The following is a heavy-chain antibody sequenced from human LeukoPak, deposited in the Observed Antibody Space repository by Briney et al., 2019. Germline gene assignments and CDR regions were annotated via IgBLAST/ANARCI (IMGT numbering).Heavy chain of an antibody. J-gene: IGHJ4*02. D-gene: IGHD3-22*01. CDR1: GGSINSGDYHY. CDR2: IYYSGST. V-gene: IGHV4-30-4*01. CDR3: ARSDTYYYDSSGLDY. Sequence: SQTLSLTCTVSGGSINSGDYHYWSWIRQPPGKGLEWIGYIYYSGSTNYNPSLKSRVTISVDTSKNQFSLKLSSVTAADTAVYYCARSDTYYYDSSGLDYWGQGTLVTVSS.